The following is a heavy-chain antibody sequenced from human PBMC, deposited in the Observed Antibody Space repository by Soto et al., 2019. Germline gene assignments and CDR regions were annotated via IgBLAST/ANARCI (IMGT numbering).Heavy chain of an antibody. J-gene: IGHJ6*02. V-gene: IGHV4-34*01. CDR3: ARDFIVVVPAASGKKGGRLNYSGMDV. Sequence: SETLCLTCAVYGGSFSGYYWSWIRQPPGKGLEWIGEINHSGSTNYNPSLKSRVTISVDTSKNQFSLKLSSVTAADTAVYYCARDFIVVVPAASGKKGGRLNYSGMDVGGQGTRVTVPS. D-gene: IGHD2-2*01. CDR2: INHSGST. CDR1: GGSFSGYY.